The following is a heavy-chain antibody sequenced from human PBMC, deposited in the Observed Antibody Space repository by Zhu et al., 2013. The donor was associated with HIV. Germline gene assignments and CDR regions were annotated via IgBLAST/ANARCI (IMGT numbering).Heavy chain of an antibody. J-gene: IGHJ4*02. CDR2: MNPHSGNT. D-gene: IGHD3-3*01. CDR3: TRQGGHEFRNGYPTFHY. Sequence: QVHLVQSGAEVRKPGASVKVSCVTSGYNFIIYGINWVRQATGQGLEWMGWMNPHSGNTGYAQRFQGRVTMTRNNSINTAYMELSSLISDDTAVYYCTRQGGHEFRNGYPTFHYWGQGTPVTVSS. V-gene: IGHV1-8*01. CDR1: GYNFIIYG.